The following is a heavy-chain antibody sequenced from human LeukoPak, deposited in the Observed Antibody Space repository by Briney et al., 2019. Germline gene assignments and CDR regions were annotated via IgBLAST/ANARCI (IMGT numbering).Heavy chain of an antibody. CDR3: ARDFGDSSEYFQH. Sequence: RGSLRLSCAASGFIFSTYSMNWVRQSPGKGLEWVSSISGGSNYIYYADSVKGRFTISRDNAKNSLFLQMNSLRAEDTAVYYCARDFGDSSEYFQHWGQGTLVIVSS. J-gene: IGHJ1*01. CDR1: GFIFSTYS. V-gene: IGHV3-21*01. D-gene: IGHD6-13*01. CDR2: ISGGSNYI.